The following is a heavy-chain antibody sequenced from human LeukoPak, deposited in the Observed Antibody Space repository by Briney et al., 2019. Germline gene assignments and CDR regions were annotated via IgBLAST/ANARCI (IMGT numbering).Heavy chain of an antibody. Sequence: SETLSLTSPVSGASASSPVRVWFRQPPGKGLEWIGYIYYSGSTNYNPSLKSRVTISVDTSKNQFSLKLSSVTAADTAVYYCARSGIAAATAVTWGPGTLVTVSS. J-gene: IGHJ4*02. CDR3: ARSGIAAATAVT. CDR2: IYYSGST. CDR1: GASASSPV. D-gene: IGHD6-13*01. V-gene: IGHV4-59*08.